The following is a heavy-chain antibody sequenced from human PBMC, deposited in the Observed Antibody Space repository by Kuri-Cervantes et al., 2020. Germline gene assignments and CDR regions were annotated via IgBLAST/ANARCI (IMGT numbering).Heavy chain of an antibody. CDR3: ARDRGGRWELPAY. CDR2: ISSSSSYI. J-gene: IGHJ4*02. D-gene: IGHD1-26*01. Sequence: GGSLRLSCAASGFTVSSNYMSWVRQAPGKGLEWVSSISSSSSYIYYADSVKGRFTISRDNAKNSLYLQMNSLRAEDTAVYYCARDRGGRWELPAYWGQGTLVTVSS. V-gene: IGHV3-21*01. CDR1: GFTVSSNY.